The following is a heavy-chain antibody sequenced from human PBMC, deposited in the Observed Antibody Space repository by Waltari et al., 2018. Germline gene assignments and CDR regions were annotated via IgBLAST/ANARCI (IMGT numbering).Heavy chain of an antibody. V-gene: IGHV1-18*01. CDR3: ARARGGYYYYYMDV. D-gene: IGHD3-16*01. Sequence: QVQLVQSGAEVKNPGASVKVSCTASGYTFTSYGSSWVRQAPGQGLEWMGWISAYNGNTNYAQKLQGRVTMTTDTSTSTADMELRGLRSDDTAMYYCARARGGYYYYYMDVWGKGTTVTISS. CDR2: ISAYNGNT. J-gene: IGHJ6*03. CDR1: GYTFTSYG.